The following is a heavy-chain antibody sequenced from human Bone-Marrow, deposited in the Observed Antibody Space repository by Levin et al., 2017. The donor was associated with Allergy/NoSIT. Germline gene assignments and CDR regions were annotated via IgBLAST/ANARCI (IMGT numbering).Heavy chain of an antibody. V-gene: IGHV4-30-2*01. D-gene: IGHD3-10*01. Sequence: SETLSLTCAVSGGSISSGAYSWSWFRQPPGKGLEWIGYIYASGSTYYSPSLKSRITISLDNSKNQFSLRLNSVTAADTAVYYCARDSGSSRDAFDIWGQGTMVTVSS. J-gene: IGHJ3*02. CDR1: GGSISSGAYS. CDR2: IYASGST. CDR3: ARDSGSSRDAFDI.